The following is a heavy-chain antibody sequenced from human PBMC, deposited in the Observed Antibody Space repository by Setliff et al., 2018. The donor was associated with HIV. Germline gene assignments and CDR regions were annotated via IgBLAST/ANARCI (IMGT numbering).Heavy chain of an antibody. V-gene: IGHV4-61*02. CDR1: GGSISSGSYY. CDR2: IYTSGST. CDR3: ARAYSGSFDY. Sequence: SETLSLTCTVSGGSISSGSYYWSWIRQPAGKGLEWIGRIYTSGSTNYNPSLKSRVTVSVDTSKNQFSLKLSSVAAADTAVYYCARAYSGSFDYWGQGTLVTVSS. D-gene: IGHD1-26*01. J-gene: IGHJ4*02.